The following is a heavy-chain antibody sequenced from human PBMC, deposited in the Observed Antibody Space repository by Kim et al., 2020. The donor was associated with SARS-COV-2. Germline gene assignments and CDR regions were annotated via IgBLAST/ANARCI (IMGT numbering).Heavy chain of an antibody. CDR2: ISGSGGST. CDR1: GFTFSSYA. V-gene: IGHV3-23*01. J-gene: IGHJ6*02. D-gene: IGHD4-17*01. CDR3: RVGTELYGDVGSIYYYYGMDV. Sequence: GGSLRLSCAASGFTFSSYAMSWVRQAPGKGLEWVSAISGSGGSTYYADSVKGRFTISRDNSKNTLYLQMNSLRAEDTAVYYCRVGTELYGDVGSIYYYYGMDVWGQGTTVTVSS.